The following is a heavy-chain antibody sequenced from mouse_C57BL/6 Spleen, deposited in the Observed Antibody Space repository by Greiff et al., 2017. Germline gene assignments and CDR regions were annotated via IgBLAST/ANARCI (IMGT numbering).Heavy chain of an antibody. D-gene: IGHD2-10*02. CDR3: ARRYGNYLYAMDY. CDR2: ISSGSSTI. V-gene: IGHV5-17*01. CDR1: GFTFSDYG. Sequence: EVKLMESGGGLVKPGGSLKLSCAASGFTFSDYGMHWVRQASEKGLEWVAYISSGSSTIYYADTVKGRFTISRDNAKNTLFLQMTSLRSEDTAMYYCARRYGNYLYAMDYWGQGTSVTVSS. J-gene: IGHJ4*01.